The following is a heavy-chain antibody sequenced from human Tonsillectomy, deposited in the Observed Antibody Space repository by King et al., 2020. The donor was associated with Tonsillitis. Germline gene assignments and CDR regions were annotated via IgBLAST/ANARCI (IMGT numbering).Heavy chain of an antibody. CDR3: AKVALDDEITMIVVLNESHDAFDI. J-gene: IGHJ3*02. CDR2: ISGSGGST. Sequence: VQLVESGGGLVQPGGSLRLSCAASGFTFRSYAMSWVRQAPGKGLEWVSAISGSGGSTYYADSVKGRFTISRDNSKNTLYLQMNSLRAEDTAVYYCAKVALDDEITMIVVLNESHDAFDIWGQGTMVTVSS. CDR1: GFTFRSYA. D-gene: IGHD3-22*01. V-gene: IGHV3-23*04.